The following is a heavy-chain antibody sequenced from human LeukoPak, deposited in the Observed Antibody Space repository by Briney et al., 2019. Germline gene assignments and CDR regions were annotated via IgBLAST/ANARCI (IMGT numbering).Heavy chain of an antibody. J-gene: IGHJ4*02. V-gene: IGHV4-31*03. CDR1: GGSVSSGGYY. CDR2: IYYSGNT. CDR3: ASVIASAGTDY. D-gene: IGHD6-13*01. Sequence: SQTLSLTCTVSGGSVSSGGYYWSWIRQHPGKGLEWIGYIYYSGNTYYNPSLKSRVTISVDTSKNQFSLKLSSVTVADTAVYYCASVIASAGTDYWGQGTMVTVSS.